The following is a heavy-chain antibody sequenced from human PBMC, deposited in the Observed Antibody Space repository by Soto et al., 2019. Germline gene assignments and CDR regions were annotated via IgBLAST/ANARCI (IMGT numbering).Heavy chain of an antibody. D-gene: IGHD3-10*01. Sequence: QVQLVKSGAEVKRPGSSVKVSCKASGDTFNFYSITWVRQAPGLVLEWMGRVNPIVSMSNYAQKFQGRVKMTADKSTSTAYMELTSLRCEDTAIYYCASSYGSGYRAFDYWGQGALVTVSS. CDR1: GDTFNFYS. CDR2: VNPIVSMS. V-gene: IGHV1-69*02. CDR3: ASSYGSGYRAFDY. J-gene: IGHJ4*02.